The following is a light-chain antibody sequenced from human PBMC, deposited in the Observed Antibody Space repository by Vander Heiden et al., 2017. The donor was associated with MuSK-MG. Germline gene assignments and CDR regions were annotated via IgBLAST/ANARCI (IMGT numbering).Light chain of an antibody. CDR1: KIGTKS. CDR3: QVWDSSSDHWV. V-gene: IGLV3-21*02. J-gene: IGLJ3*02. Sequence: SSVLTPPPSVSVAPGQTARITCGGNKIGTKSVPWYQQKPGQAPILVVYDDNDRPSRIPERFSGSNSGNTATLTITRVEAGDEADYYCQVWDSSSDHWVFGGGTKLTVL. CDR2: DDN.